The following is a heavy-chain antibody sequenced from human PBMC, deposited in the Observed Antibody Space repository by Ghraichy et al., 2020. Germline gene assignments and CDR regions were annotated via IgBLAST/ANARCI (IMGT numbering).Heavy chain of an antibody. Sequence: GGSLRLSCAASGFTFRSYGMHWVRQAPGKGLEWVAVIWYDGSNKYYADSVKGRFTIPRDNSKNTLYLQMNSLRAEDTAVYYCVRGIGSGGGYFNYWGQGTLVTVSS. J-gene: IGHJ4*02. D-gene: IGHD6-19*01. CDR2: IWYDGSNK. V-gene: IGHV3-33*01. CDR3: VRGIGSGGGYFNY. CDR1: GFTFRSYG.